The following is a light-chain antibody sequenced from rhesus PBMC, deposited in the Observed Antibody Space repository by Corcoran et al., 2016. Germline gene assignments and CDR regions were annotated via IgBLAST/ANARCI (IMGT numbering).Light chain of an antibody. CDR3: QKYNDWPYS. Sequence: ETVMMPSPATLSVSPGKRTTLSGRASQRVGSTLAWYQKNPGPAPRLLIHYASSRPTGNPDRFSGSGSGTEFTLTISSLDPEDVGVYYCQKYNDWPYSFGQGTKVEIK. CDR1: QRVGST. V-gene: IGKV3-35*02. CDR2: YAS. J-gene: IGKJ2*01.